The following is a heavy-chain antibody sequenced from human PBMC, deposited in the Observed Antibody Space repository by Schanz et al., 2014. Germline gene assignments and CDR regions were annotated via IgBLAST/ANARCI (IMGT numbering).Heavy chain of an antibody. V-gene: IGHV1-18*01. Sequence: QVQLVQSGAEVKKPGASVKVSCKASGYTFTSSGFSWVRQAPGQGLEWMGWINGYNAHTNYAQKFQGRVTMTTDPSTSTVYMELRSLRSDDTAVYYCARDRDQWAGNFCDFWGQGTLVTVSS. CDR2: INGYNAHT. CDR3: ARDRDQWAGNFCDF. J-gene: IGHJ4*02. CDR1: GYTFTSSG. D-gene: IGHD1-26*01.